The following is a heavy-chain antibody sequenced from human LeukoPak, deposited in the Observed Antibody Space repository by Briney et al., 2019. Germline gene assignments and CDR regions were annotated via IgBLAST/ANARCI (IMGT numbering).Heavy chain of an antibody. CDR1: GGSFSGYY. CDR2: INHSGST. CDR3: ARDLVQWLVPRYYYYGLDV. J-gene: IGHJ6*02. D-gene: IGHD6-19*01. V-gene: IGHV4-34*01. Sequence: PSETLSITCAVYGGSFSGYYLSWIRQPPGKGLEWIGEINHSGSTNYNPSLKSRVTISVDTSKNQFSLKLSSVTAADTAVYYCARDLVQWLVPRYYYYGLDVWGQGTTVTVSS.